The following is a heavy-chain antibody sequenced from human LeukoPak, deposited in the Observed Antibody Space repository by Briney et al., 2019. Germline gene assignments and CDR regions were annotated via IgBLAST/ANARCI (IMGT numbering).Heavy chain of an antibody. V-gene: IGHV3-43*01. Sequence: PGGSLRLSCAAFEFNFEDYTMHWVRHPPGKGLEWVSLVTWDGSTTYYAGSVKGRFTISRDTSANSLHLQMNSLRSEDTAVYSCVKDKTSRGSGSYWSYGMDVWGQGTPVTVSS. CDR3: VKDKTSRGSGSYWSYGMDV. J-gene: IGHJ6*02. CDR1: EFNFEDYT. D-gene: IGHD3-10*01. CDR2: VTWDGSTT.